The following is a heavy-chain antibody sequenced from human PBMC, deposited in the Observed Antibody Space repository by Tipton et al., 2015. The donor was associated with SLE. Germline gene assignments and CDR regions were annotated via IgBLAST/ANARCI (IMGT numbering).Heavy chain of an antibody. J-gene: IGHJ6*02. Sequence: QSGPEVKRPGASVKVSCKASGYTFTGYYIHWVRQAPGLGLECMGRINPDSGGTNYAQKFQGRVTMTRDTSTNTVYMELNRLRSGDTAVCYCASRHYYDSSGYSLTYAMDVWGQVTTVTVTS. D-gene: IGHD3-22*01. CDR1: GYTFTGYY. CDR3: ASRHYYDSSGYSLTYAMDV. CDR2: INPDSGGT. V-gene: IGHV1-2*06.